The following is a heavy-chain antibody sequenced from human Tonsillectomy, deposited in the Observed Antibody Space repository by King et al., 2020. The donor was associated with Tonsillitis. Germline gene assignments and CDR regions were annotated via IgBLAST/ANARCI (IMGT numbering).Heavy chain of an antibody. CDR1: GFTFSSYA. J-gene: IGHJ4*02. CDR2: ISGSGAGT. D-gene: IGHD5-18*01. CDR3: ATSYGLWLRGDFDY. V-gene: IGHV3-23*04. Sequence: VQLVESGGGLVQPGGSLRLSCAASGFTFSSYAMSWVRQPPGKELEWVSSISGSGAGTFYADSVKGRFTISRDNSKNTLYLKMNSLRAEDTAVYYCATSYGLWLRGDFDYWGRGTLVTVSS.